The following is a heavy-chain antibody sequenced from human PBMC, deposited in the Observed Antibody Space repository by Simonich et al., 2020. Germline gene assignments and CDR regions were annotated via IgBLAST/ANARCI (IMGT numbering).Heavy chain of an antibody. CDR2: FYYSGST. CDR3: ARHDRWLQFYFDY. Sequence: QVQLQESGPGLVKPSETLSLTCTVSGGSNSSYYGSWIRQPPGKGLEWIGYFYYSGSTNYNPALKSRVTISVDTSKNQFSLKLSSVTAADTAVYYCARHDRWLQFYFDYWGQGTLVTVSS. V-gene: IGHV4-59*08. D-gene: IGHD5-12*01. CDR1: GGSNSSYY. J-gene: IGHJ4*02.